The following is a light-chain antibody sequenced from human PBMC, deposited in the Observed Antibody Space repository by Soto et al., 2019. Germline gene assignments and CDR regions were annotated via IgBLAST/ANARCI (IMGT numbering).Light chain of an antibody. CDR1: QPISKN. CDR3: QQTDSTPIT. CDR2: ASS. J-gene: IGKJ5*01. V-gene: IGKV1-39*01. Sequence: DIQMTQSPSSLSASVGDRVTITCRASQPISKNLNWYQQRPGKPPNLLIYASSSLQRGVPPRFSGGGSGTEFTLTITSLQPGDFATYYCQQTDSTPITFGQGTRLEIK.